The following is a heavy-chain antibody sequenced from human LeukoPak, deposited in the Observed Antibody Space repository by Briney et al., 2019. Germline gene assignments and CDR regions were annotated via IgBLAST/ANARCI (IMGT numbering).Heavy chain of an antibody. CDR1: GGSFSGYY. CDR3: TRLIMSSIYYYYMDV. V-gene: IGHV4-34*01. D-gene: IGHD3-10*01. CDR2: INHSGST. J-gene: IGHJ6*03. Sequence: SETLSLTCAVYGGSFSGYYWSWIRQPPGKGLEWIGEINHSGSTNYNPSHKSRVTISVDTSKNQFSLKLSSVTAADTAVYYCTRLIMSSIYYYYMDVWGKGTTVTVSS.